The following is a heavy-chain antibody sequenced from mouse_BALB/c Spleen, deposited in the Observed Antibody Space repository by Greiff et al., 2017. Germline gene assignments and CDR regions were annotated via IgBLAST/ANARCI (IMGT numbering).Heavy chain of an antibody. CDR3: ARDNGNYWYFDV. Sequence: VMLVESGPGLVAPAQSLYITCTASGFTLTGYGVNWVRQPPGKGLEWLGMIWGDGSTDYNSAIIYRLSICKDNSKSQVFLKMNSLQTDDTARYYCARDNGNYWYFDVWGAGTTVTVSA. D-gene: IGHD2-1*01. CDR1: GFTLTGYG. CDR2: IWGDGST. V-gene: IGHV2-6-7*01. J-gene: IGHJ1*01.